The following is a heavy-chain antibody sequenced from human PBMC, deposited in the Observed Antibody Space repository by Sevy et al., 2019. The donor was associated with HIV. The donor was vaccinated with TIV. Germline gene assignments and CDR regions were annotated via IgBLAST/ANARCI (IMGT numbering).Heavy chain of an antibody. CDR3: ARDEVGGVRRYGMDV. CDR2: IYYSGST. V-gene: IGHV4-59*01. D-gene: IGHD3-16*01. CDR1: GGSISSYY. Sequence: SETLSLTCTVSGGSISSYYWSWIRQPPGKGLEWIGYIYYSGSTNYNPSLKSRVTISVDTSKNQFSLKLSSVTAADTAVYYCARDEVGGVRRYGMDVWGQGTTVTVSS. J-gene: IGHJ6*02.